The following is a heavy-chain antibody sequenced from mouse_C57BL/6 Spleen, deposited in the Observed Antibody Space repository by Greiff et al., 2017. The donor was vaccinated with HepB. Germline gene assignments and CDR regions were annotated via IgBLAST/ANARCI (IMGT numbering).Heavy chain of an antibody. J-gene: IGHJ4*01. CDR3: ARVGRDYAMDY. D-gene: IGHD4-1*01. CDR2: IYPGDGDT. Sequence: QVQLKQSGAELVKPGASVKISCKASGYAFSSYWMNWVKQRPGKGLEWIGQIYPGDGDTNYNGKFKGKATLTADKSSSTAYMQLSSLTSEDSAVYFCARVGRDYAMDYWGQGTSVTVSS. CDR1: GYAFSSYW. V-gene: IGHV1-80*01.